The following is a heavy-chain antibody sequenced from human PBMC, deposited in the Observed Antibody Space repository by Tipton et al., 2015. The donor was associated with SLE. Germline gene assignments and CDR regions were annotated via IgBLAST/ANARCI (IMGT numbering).Heavy chain of an antibody. Sequence: SLRLSCAASGFTFSSYAMHWVRQAPGKGLEWVAVISYDGSNKYYADSVKGRFTISRDNAKNSLYLQMNSLKPEDTAFYYCTKDVGAGHCSGDCYSVRVYYYYGMDVWGQGTLVTVSS. CDR3: TKDVGAGHCSGDCYSVRVYYYYGMDV. D-gene: IGHD2-21*01. CDR1: GFTFSSYA. J-gene: IGHJ6*02. V-gene: IGHV3-30*04. CDR2: ISYDGSNK.